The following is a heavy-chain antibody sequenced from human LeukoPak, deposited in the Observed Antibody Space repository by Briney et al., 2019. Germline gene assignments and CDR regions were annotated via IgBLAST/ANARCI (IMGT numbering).Heavy chain of an antibody. CDR2: IYSGGST. Sequence: GGSLRLSCAASGFTVSSNYMSWVRQAPGKGLEWVSVIYSGGSTYYADSVKGRFTISRDNSKNTLYLQMNSLRAEDTAVYYCARGLWFGESGPFDLWGRGTLVTVSS. CDR1: GFTVSSNY. CDR3: ARGLWFGESGPFDL. D-gene: IGHD3-10*01. V-gene: IGHV3-53*01. J-gene: IGHJ2*01.